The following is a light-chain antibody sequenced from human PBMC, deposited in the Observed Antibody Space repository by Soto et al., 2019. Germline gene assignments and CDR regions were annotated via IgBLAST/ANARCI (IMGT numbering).Light chain of an antibody. V-gene: IGKV3-20*01. Sequence: IVLTQSPGTLSLSPGERGTLSCRASQSFNSIYLAWYQQKPRQAPGLLIYGASSRATGIPDRFSGSGSGTDFTLTISRLEPEDFAVYYCHQYDSWTFGQGTKVDI. CDR3: HQYDSWT. CDR1: QSFNSIY. J-gene: IGKJ1*01. CDR2: GAS.